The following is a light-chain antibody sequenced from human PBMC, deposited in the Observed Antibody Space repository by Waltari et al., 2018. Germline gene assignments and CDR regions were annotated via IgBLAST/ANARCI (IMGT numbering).Light chain of an antibody. J-gene: IGLJ3*02. CDR3: QSYDSSNWV. CDR2: EDN. CDR1: SGSIASNY. V-gene: IGLV6-57*02. Sequence: GSSGSIASNYVQWYQQRPGSAPTTVIYEDNQRPSGVPDRFSGSIDSSSNSASLTISGLKTEDEADYYCQSYDSSNWVFGGGTKLTVL.